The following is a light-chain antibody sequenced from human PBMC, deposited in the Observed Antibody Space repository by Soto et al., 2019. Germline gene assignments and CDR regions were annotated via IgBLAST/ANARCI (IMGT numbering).Light chain of an antibody. J-gene: IGKJ2*01. CDR3: QQYNNWPPYT. CDR1: QSVGSN. CDR2: GSS. V-gene: IGKV3-15*01. Sequence: EIVMTQSPATLSVTTGERATLSCRASQSVGSNLAWYQQKPGQAPRLLIYGSSTTATGIPARFSGSGSGTEFTLTISSLQSADFAVYYCQQYNNWPPYTFGQGTKLEI.